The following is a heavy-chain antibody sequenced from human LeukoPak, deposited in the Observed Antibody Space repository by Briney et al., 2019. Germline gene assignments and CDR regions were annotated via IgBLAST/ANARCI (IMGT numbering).Heavy chain of an antibody. CDR2: INHSGST. Sequence: SETLSLTCAVYGGSFSGYYWSWIRQPPGKGLEWIGEINHSGSTHYNPSLKSRVTISVDTSKNQFSLKLSSVTAADTAVYYCARGEEYGSGTVHFDYWGQGTLVTVSS. D-gene: IGHD3-10*01. CDR1: GGSFSGYY. CDR3: ARGEEYGSGTVHFDY. V-gene: IGHV4-34*01. J-gene: IGHJ4*02.